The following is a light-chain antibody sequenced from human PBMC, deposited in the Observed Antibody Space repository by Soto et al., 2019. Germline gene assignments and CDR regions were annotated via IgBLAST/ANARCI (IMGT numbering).Light chain of an antibody. CDR1: SSDVGGYNY. CDR2: DVS. CDR3: SSYTGSSTVV. Sequence: QSALTQPASVSGSPGQSITISCTGTSSDVGGYNYVSWYQQHPGKAPKLMIYDVSNRPSGVPNRFSGSKSGNTASLTISGLQAEDEADYYCSSYTGSSTVVFGGGTKVTVL. J-gene: IGLJ2*01. V-gene: IGLV2-14*01.